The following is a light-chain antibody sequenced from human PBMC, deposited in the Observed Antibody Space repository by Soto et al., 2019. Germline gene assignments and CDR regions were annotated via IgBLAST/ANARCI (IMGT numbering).Light chain of an antibody. CDR2: DVS. CDR3: YSYSSSSTYV. V-gene: IGLV2-14*01. Sequence: QSVLTQPASVSGSPGQSITISCTGTSSDVGAYNYVSWYQQHPAKVPKLMIYDVSNRPSGVSDRFSGSKSGNTASPTISGLQAEDEADYYCYSYSSSSTYVFGTGTKLTVL. J-gene: IGLJ1*01. CDR1: SSDVGAYNY.